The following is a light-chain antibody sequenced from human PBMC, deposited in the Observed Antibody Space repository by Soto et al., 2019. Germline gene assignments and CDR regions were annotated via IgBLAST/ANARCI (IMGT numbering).Light chain of an antibody. CDR3: SSYTNINTRACV. CDR1: SGDIGSYNR. V-gene: IGLV2-14*01. J-gene: IGLJ1*01. Sequence: QSALTQPASVSGSPGQSITISCTATSGDIGSYNRVSWYQQHPGKAPKLIIYEVTDRPSGVSNRFSGSKSGNTASLTISGLQAEDEAEYYRSSYTNINTRACVFGTGTKVTVL. CDR2: EVT.